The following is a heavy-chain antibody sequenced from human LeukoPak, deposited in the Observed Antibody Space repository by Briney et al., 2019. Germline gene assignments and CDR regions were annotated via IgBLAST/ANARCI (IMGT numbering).Heavy chain of an antibody. Sequence: SETLSLTCSVSGSSMILYSWNWIRQPPGKGLEWIGYIYYSGSTNYNPSLKSRVTISVDTSKNQFSLKLSSVTAADTSVYYCARHGGGYFDYWGQGTLVTVSS. J-gene: IGHJ4*02. CDR2: IYYSGST. CDR1: GSSMILYS. V-gene: IGHV4-59*08. CDR3: ARHGGGYFDY. D-gene: IGHD3-16*01.